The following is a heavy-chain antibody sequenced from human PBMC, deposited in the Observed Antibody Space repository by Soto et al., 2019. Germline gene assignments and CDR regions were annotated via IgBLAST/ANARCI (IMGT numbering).Heavy chain of an antibody. CDR3: ARHDLGSGRPSNWFDP. D-gene: IGHD3-10*01. Sequence: SETLSLTCTVSGGSISSSSYYWGWIRQPPGKGLEWIGSIYYSGSTYYNPSLKSRVTISVDTSKNQFSLKLSSVTAADTAVYYCARHDLGSGRPSNWFDPWGQGTLVTVSP. CDR1: GGSISSSSYY. J-gene: IGHJ5*02. CDR2: IYYSGST. V-gene: IGHV4-39*01.